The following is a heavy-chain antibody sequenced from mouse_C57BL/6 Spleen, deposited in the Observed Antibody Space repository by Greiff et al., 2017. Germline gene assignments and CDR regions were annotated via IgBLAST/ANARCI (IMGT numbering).Heavy chain of an antibody. Sequence: VQLQQPGAELVKPGASVKLSCKASGYTFTSYWMQWVKQRPGQGLEWIGEIDPSASYTNFNQKFKGKATLTVDTSSSTAYMQLSSLTSEDSAVYYCGSYYYGLCEVWGTETTVTVSS. CDR1: GYTFTSYW. J-gene: IGHJ1*03. CDR2: IDPSASYT. D-gene: IGHD1-1*01. CDR3: GSYYYGLCEV. V-gene: IGHV1-50*01.